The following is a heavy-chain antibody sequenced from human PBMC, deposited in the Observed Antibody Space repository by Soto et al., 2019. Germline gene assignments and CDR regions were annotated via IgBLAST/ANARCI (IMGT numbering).Heavy chain of an antibody. CDR2: IYWDDDT. CDR3: AHAYGGTSWPNDVFDV. J-gene: IGHJ3*01. CDR1: GFSFSADGVG. V-gene: IGHV2-5*02. Sequence: QITLKESGPTLVKPTQTLTLTCIFSGFSFSADGVGVGWIRQPPGKALEWLALIYWDDDTRYSPSLKSRLTITKXTXKXXVVLTMTNMDPVDTATYYCAHAYGGTSWPNDVFDVWGQGTVVTVSS. D-gene: IGHD2-2*01.